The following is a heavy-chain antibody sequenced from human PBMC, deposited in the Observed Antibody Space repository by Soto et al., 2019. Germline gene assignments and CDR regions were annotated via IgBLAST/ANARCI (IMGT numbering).Heavy chain of an antibody. J-gene: IGHJ6*02. CDR3: AREGYYSGSGTYSPPRYYGMDV. Sequence: QVQLVQSGVEVKKAAASVKVSCKASVYTFSSYGISRARQAPGQGLEWMGWSSDYNGNTHYAQKFQGRLIMTTDTPARTAYMELRCLRSDDTPVYFCAREGYYSGSGTYSPPRYYGMDVWGQGTTVTVSS. D-gene: IGHD3-10*01. CDR1: VYTFSSYG. CDR2: SSDYNGNT. V-gene: IGHV1-18*01.